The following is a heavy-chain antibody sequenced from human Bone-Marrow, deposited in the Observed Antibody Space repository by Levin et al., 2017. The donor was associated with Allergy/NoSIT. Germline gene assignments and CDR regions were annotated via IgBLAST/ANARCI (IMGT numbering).Heavy chain of an antibody. CDR3: ARDILYCSSTSCSLFDY. CDR2: IWYDGSNK. J-gene: IGHJ4*02. V-gene: IGHV3-33*01. Sequence: LSLPCAASGFTFRSSGMHWVRPAPGKGLEWVAVIWYDGSNKYYADSVKGRFTISRDNSKNTLYLQMNSLRAEDTAVYYCARDILYCSSTSCSLFDYWGQGTLVTVSS. CDR1: GFTFRSSG. D-gene: IGHD2-2*01.